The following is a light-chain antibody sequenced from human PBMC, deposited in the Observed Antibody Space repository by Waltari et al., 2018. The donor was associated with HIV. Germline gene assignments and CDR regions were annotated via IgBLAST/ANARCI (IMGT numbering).Light chain of an antibody. CDR2: EVN. V-gene: IGLV2-8*01. CDR3: SSYAGINPVV. J-gene: IGLJ2*01. CDR1: SSAVGRYDY. Sequence: QSALTQPPSASGSPGQSVTIPCPGTSSAVGRYDYVSWYQQPPGKAPNLLIFEVNRRPSGVPDRFSGSKSGNTASLTVSGLQADDEAEYSCSSYAGINPVVFGGGTKLTVL.